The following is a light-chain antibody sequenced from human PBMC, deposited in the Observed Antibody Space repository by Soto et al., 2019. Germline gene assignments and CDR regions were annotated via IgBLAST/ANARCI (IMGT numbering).Light chain of an antibody. Sequence: QSVLTQPPSVSGAPGQRVTISCTGSNSNIGAGFAVHWYQQLPGTAPKLLIHGNNNRPSGVPDRFSGSKSDTSASLAITGLQADDEADYYCHSYDGRLNCDVFGTGTKLTVL. CDR3: HSYDGRLNCDV. CDR1: NSNIGAGFA. J-gene: IGLJ1*01. CDR2: GNN. V-gene: IGLV1-40*01.